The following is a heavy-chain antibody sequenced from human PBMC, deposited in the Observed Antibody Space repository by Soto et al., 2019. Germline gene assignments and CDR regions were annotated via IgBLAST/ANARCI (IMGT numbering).Heavy chain of an antibody. CDR2: IWYDGSNK. Sequence: QVQLVESGGGVVQPGRSLRLSCAASGFTFSSYGMHWVRQAPGKGLEWVAVIWYDGSNKYYADSVKGRFTISRDNSKNTLYLQMNSLRAEDTAVYYCARGIAAAGRFDYWGQETLVTVSS. V-gene: IGHV3-33*01. CDR3: ARGIAAAGRFDY. CDR1: GFTFSSYG. D-gene: IGHD6-13*01. J-gene: IGHJ4*02.